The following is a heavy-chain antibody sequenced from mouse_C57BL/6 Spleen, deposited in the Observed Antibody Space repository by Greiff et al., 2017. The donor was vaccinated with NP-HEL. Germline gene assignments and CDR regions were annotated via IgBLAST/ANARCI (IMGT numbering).Heavy chain of an antibody. D-gene: IGHD3-2*02. CDR3: TTAQAKGY. CDR1: GFNIKDDY. J-gene: IGHJ2*01. Sequence: EVQLQQSGAELVRPGASVKLSCPASGFNIKDDYMHWVKQRPEQGLEWIGWIDPENGDTEYASKFQGKATITADTSSNTAYLQLSSLTSEDTAVYYCTTAQAKGYWGQGTTLTVSS. CDR2: IDPENGDT. V-gene: IGHV14-4*01.